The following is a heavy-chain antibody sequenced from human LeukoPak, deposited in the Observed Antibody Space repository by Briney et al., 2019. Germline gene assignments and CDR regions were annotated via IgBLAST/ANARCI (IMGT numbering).Heavy chain of an antibody. D-gene: IGHD5-18*01. Sequence: GGSLRLSCAASRFTFSSYAMSWVRQAPGKGLEWVSAISGSGGSTYYADSVKGRFTISRDNSKNTLYLQMNSLRAEDTAVYYCAKVSSYGLTIDYWGQGTLVTVSS. CDR3: AKVSSYGLTIDY. CDR1: RFTFSSYA. J-gene: IGHJ4*02. CDR2: ISGSGGST. V-gene: IGHV3-23*01.